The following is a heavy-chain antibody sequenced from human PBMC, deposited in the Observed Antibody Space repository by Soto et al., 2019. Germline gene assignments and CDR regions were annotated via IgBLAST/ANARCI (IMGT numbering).Heavy chain of an antibody. J-gene: IGHJ3*02. CDR2: IVVASGNT. V-gene: IGHV1-58*01. CDR3: AGSKGDAADGFDI. Sequence: QMQLVQSGPEVKKPGTSVKVSCKTSGFTFTSSGVQWVRQARGQRLEWIGWIVVASGNTNYAQKFQERVTITRDMSRSTAYMELSSLRSEDTAVYYCAGSKGDAADGFDIWGQGKMVTVSS. CDR1: GFTFTSSG. D-gene: IGHD3-10*01.